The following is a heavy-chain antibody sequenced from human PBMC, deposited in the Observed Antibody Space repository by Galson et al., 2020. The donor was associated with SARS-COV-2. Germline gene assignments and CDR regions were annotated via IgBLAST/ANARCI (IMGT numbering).Heavy chain of an antibody. Sequence: GESLKISCAASGFNFNTYAMHWVRQAPGKGLEWVALISYDGSNEYYADSVRGRFTISRDNSKSKDTLYLQMNSLRSEDTAVYYCARGLSGXXXXFXSWGQGTXX. CDR2: ISYDGSNE. CDR3: ARGLSGXXXXFXS. V-gene: IGHV3-30-3*01. J-gene: IGHJ4*02. CDR1: GFNFNTYA. D-gene: IGHD1-26*01.